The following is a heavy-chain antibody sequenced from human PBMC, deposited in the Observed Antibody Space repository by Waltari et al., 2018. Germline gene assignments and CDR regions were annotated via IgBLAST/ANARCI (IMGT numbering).Heavy chain of an antibody. D-gene: IGHD3-16*01. CDR3: ARGLADSAFDI. Sequence: QVQLVQSGAEVKKPGASVKVSCKASGYTFTGYYMHWVRQAPGQGLEWMGRINPNSGGTNYAQKCQGRVTMTRDTSISTAYMELSRLRSDDTAVYYCARGLADSAFDIWGQGTMVTVSS. CDR2: INPNSGGT. CDR1: GYTFTGYY. J-gene: IGHJ3*02. V-gene: IGHV1-2*06.